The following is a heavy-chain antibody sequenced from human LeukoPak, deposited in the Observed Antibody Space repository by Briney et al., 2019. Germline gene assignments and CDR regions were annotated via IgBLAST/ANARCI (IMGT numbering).Heavy chain of an antibody. V-gene: IGHV3-9*01. CDR3: AKGRNPGYSSGWYDY. D-gene: IGHD6-19*01. CDR2: ISWNSGSI. Sequence: PGRSLRLSCAASGFTFDDYAMHWVRPAPGKGLEWVSGISWNSGSIGYADSVKGRFTISRDNAKNSLYLQMNSLRAEDTALYYCAKGRNPGYSSGWYDYWGQGTLVTVSS. J-gene: IGHJ4*02. CDR1: GFTFDDYA.